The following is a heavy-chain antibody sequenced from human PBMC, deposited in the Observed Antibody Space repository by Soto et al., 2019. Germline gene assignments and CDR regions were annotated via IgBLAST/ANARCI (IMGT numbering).Heavy chain of an antibody. CDR2: IYYTGST. J-gene: IGHJ4*02. CDR1: GGSITSDGYY. Sequence: QLQLLQSGPGLVRPSETLSLTCSVSGGSITSDGYYWGWIRQSPGKGLQWIGSIYYTGSTYYYPSLASRATVSVDTSKNQFSLSLTSGTAADAAVYYCVRGGKFYQQETYYFDYWGQGTLVAVSS. CDR3: VRGGKFYQQETYYFDY. D-gene: IGHD3-16*01. V-gene: IGHV4-39*01.